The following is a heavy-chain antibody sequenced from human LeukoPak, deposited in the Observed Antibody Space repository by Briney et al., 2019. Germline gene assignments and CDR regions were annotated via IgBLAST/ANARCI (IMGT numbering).Heavy chain of an antibody. V-gene: IGHV1-46*01. D-gene: IGHD6-19*01. Sequence: GASVKVSRKASGGTFSSYAISWVRQAPGQGLEWMGIMNPSGGSTSYAQKFQGRVTMTRDTSTSTVYMELSSLRSEDTAVYYCARDGYSSGWYDYYYYYMDVWGKGTTVTISS. J-gene: IGHJ6*03. CDR1: GGTFSSYA. CDR2: MNPSGGST. CDR3: ARDGYSSGWYDYYYYYMDV.